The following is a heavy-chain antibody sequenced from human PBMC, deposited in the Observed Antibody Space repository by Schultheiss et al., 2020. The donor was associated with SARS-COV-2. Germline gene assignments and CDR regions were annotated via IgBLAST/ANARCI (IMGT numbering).Heavy chain of an antibody. CDR1: GFTFSSYG. V-gene: IGHV3-33*01. CDR2: IWYDGSNK. D-gene: IGHD1-1*01. Sequence: GGSLRLSCAASGFTFSSYGMHWVRQAPGKGLEWAAVIWYDGSNKYYADSVKGRFTISRDNSKNTLYLQMNSLRAEDTAVYYCATPPTGTGDYWGQGTLVTVSS. J-gene: IGHJ4*02. CDR3: ATPPTGTGDY.